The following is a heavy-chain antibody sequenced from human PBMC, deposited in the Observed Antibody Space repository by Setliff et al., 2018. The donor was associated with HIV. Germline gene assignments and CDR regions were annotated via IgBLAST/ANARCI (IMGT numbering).Heavy chain of an antibody. D-gene: IGHD6-13*01. CDR2: IIPIFGTA. CDR1: GGIFSSYA. Sequence: SVKVSCKASGGIFSSYALSWVRQAPGQGLEWMGGIIPIFGTANYAQKFQGRVTITADASTNTAYMELSSLRSEDTAVYYCARAEEAAAGYYFDYWGQGTLVTVSS. V-gene: IGHV1-69*13. J-gene: IGHJ4*02. CDR3: ARAEEAAAGYYFDY.